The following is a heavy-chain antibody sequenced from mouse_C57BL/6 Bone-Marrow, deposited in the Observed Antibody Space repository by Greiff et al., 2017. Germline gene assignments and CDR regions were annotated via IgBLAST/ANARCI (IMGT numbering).Heavy chain of an antibody. CDR1: GFNIKDDY. J-gene: IGHJ2*01. V-gene: IGHV14-4*01. D-gene: IGHD1-1*01. CDR3: TRGGTTVVFDY. CDR2: SDPENGDT. Sequence: VQLQQSGAELVRPGASVKLSCTASGFNIKDDYMHWVKQRPEQGLEWIGWSDPENGDTEYASKFQGKATITADTSSNTAYLQLSRLTSKDTAVYYCTRGGTTVVFDYWGQGTTLTVSS.